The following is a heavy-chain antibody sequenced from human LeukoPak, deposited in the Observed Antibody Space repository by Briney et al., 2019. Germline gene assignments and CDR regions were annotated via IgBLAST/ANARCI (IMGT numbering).Heavy chain of an antibody. CDR1: GFTFSSYV. Sequence: GRSLRLSCAASGFTFSSYVMNWVRQAPGKGLEWVAVISYAGTNKYYADSVKGRFTISRDNSKNTLYLQMNSLRAEDTAVYYCARARYDRSVIDYWGQGTLVTVSS. D-gene: IGHD3-22*01. CDR2: ISYAGTNK. V-gene: IGHV3-30*04. J-gene: IGHJ4*02. CDR3: ARARYDRSVIDY.